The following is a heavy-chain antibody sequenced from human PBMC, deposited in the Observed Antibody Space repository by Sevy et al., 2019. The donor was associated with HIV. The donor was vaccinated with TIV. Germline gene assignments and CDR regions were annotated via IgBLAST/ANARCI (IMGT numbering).Heavy chain of an antibody. Sequence: GGSLRLSCAASGFTFSNYYMSWIRQAPGKWLEWVSYISSLSSYTNFADSVKGRFTISRDNAKNSLYLQMKSLRAEDTAVYYCAGGSGRYNDAFDIWGQGTMVTVSS. CDR2: ISSLSSYT. CDR1: GFTFSNYY. D-gene: IGHD1-26*01. CDR3: AGGSGRYNDAFDI. J-gene: IGHJ3*02. V-gene: IGHV3-11*06.